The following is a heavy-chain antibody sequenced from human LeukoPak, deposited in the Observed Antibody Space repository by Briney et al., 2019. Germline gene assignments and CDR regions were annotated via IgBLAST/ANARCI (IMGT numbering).Heavy chain of an antibody. CDR3: ARDGAAWENYFFDY. CDR1: GFTFHYNG. CDR2: IWHDGSIK. D-gene: IGHD1-26*01. J-gene: IGHJ4*02. V-gene: IGHV3-33*01. Sequence: GGSLRLSCAASGFTFHYNGMHWVRQAPGKGLEWVAVIWHDGSIKYYADSVKGRFTISRDNSNNMVYMQMNSLRADDTAIYYCARDGAAWENYFFDYWGQGTLVSVSS.